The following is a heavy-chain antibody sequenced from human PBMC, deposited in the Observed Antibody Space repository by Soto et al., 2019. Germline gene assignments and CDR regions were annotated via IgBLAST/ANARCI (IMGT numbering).Heavy chain of an antibody. CDR1: GGPISSSSHY. CDR3: ARYGYDSTSWFRGRWFDP. CDR2: IYHDGAT. J-gene: IGHJ5*02. D-gene: IGHD2-2*01. Sequence: SETLSLTCTVSGGPISSSSHYWGWVRQPPGKGPEWIENIYHDGATYYNPSLKSRLTMSGDTSKSQFSLRLSSVTAADTAVYYCARYGYDSTSWFRGRWFDPWGQGTLVTVSS. V-gene: IGHV4-39*01.